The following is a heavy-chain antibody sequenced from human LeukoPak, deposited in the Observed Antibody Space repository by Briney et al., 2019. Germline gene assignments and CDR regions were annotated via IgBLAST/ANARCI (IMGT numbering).Heavy chain of an antibody. Sequence: ASVKVSCKASGYTFTSYGISWVRQAPGQGLEWMGWISAYNGNTNYAQKLQGRVTMTTDTSTSTAYMELRSLRSDDTAVYYCARDPSIAAAGANYYYGMDVWGQGTTVTVSS. J-gene: IGHJ6*02. D-gene: IGHD6-13*01. V-gene: IGHV1-18*01. CDR2: ISAYNGNT. CDR3: ARDPSIAAAGANYYYGMDV. CDR1: GYTFTSYG.